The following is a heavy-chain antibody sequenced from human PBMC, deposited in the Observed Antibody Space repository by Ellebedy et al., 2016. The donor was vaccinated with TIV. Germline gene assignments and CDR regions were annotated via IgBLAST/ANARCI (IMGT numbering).Heavy chain of an antibody. CDR3: ARDSFSKGDY. CDR2: INYDGSAA. J-gene: IGHJ4*02. V-gene: IGHV3-7*01. Sequence: GESLKISCAASGFPFISTWMSWVRPAPGKGLEGVANINYDGSAAYYVDSVKGRFAISRDNANNSLYLQMSSLRVEDTAVYYCARDSFSKGDYWGLGTRVTVSS. CDR1: GFPFISTW. D-gene: IGHD4-11*01.